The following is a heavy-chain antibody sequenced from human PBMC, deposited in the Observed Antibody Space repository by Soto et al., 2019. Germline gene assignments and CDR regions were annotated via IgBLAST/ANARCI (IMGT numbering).Heavy chain of an antibody. J-gene: IGHJ4*02. D-gene: IGHD3-22*01. CDR1: GGSISSYY. CDR3: GGKNYDSSGYFDY. V-gene: IGHV4-59*01. Sequence: SETLSLTCTVSGGSISSYYWSWIRQPPGKGLEWIGYMYYSGSTNYNPSLKSRVIISVDTSKNQFSLKLSSVTAADTAVYYCGGKNYDSSGYFDYWGQGTLVTVSS. CDR2: MYYSGST.